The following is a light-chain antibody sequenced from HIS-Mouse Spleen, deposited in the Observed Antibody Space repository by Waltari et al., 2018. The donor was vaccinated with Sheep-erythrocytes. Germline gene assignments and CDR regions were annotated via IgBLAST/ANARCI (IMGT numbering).Light chain of an antibody. J-gene: IGLJ1*01. CDR2: DVS. CDR1: SSDVGGYNY. CDR3: CSYAGSYNHV. Sequence: QSALNQPRSVSGSPGQSVTISCTGTSSDVGGYNYVSWYQQHPGKAPKLMIYDVSKRPPAVPVRFFGSKSGHTASLTISGLQAEDEADYYCCSYAGSYNHVFATGTKVTVL. V-gene: IGLV2-11*01.